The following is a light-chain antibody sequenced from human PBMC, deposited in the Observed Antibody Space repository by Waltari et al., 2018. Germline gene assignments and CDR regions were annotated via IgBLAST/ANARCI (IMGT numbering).Light chain of an antibody. CDR3: CSYGGAKLI. Sequence: QSALTQPRPVSGSPGPSVAISCTGTSSAVGRYNYVSWYQQYPGKAPKLMIYEVTKRPSGVPDRFSGSKSGNTASLTISGLQAEDEADYYCCSYGGAKLIFGGGTRLTVL. CDR2: EVT. J-gene: IGLJ2*01. CDR1: SSAVGRYNY. V-gene: IGLV2-11*01.